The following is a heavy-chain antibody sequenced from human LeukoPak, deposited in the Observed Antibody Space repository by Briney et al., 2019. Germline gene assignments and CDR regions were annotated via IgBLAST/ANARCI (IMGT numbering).Heavy chain of an antibody. D-gene: IGHD3-9*01. Sequence: SETLSLTCAVYGGSFSGYYWSWIRQPPGKGLEWIGEINHSGSTNYNPSLKSRVTISVDTSKNQFSLKLSSVTAADTAVYYCARGDILTGYYSNWYLDLWGRGTLVTVSS. CDR2: INHSGST. J-gene: IGHJ2*01. V-gene: IGHV4-34*01. CDR3: ARGDILTGYYSNWYLDL. CDR1: GGSFSGYY.